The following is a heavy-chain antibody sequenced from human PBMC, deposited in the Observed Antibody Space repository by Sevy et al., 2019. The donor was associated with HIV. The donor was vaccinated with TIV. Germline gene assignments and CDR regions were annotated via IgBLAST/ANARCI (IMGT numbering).Heavy chain of an antibody. Sequence: GGSLKLPCPVSGLPSSSNNMTWVRQAPGRGLNWAYLIYTGGATYYAASVNGRFTISGDDSKNTLYLQMDSLRAEETAVYYCARGGLDSNWFRSFDYWGRGTLVTVSS. V-gene: IGHV3-53*01. CDR2: IYTGGAT. D-gene: IGHD6-13*01. CDR1: GLPSSSNN. CDR3: ARGGLDSNWFRSFDY. J-gene: IGHJ4*02.